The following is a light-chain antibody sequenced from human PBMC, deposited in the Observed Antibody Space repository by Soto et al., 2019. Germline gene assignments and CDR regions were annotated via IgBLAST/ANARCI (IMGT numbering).Light chain of an antibody. CDR2: AAS. CDR3: QQSYITPYT. Sequence: EIQMTQSPSCLSESVGDIVTITCRASQSISDHLNWYQQKPGKVPKLLIYAASNLQSGVPLRFSGSGSETDFALTISSLQPEDFATYYCQQSYITPYTFGQGTKLEIK. V-gene: IGKV1-39*01. CDR1: QSISDH. J-gene: IGKJ2*01.